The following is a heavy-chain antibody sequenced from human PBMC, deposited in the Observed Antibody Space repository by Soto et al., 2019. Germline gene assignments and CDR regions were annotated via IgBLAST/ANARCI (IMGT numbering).Heavy chain of an antibody. J-gene: IGHJ4*02. D-gene: IGHD6-13*01. CDR1: YTFSNYS. Sequence: QVQLVQSATEVKKPGASVRVPCKYTFSNYSLHWVRQAAGQRLEWMGCNNAATGATEYSQKFRDRVTIYRDTSANIVYKEMNSLRFEDTAVYFCAKGHHAGSWTIDHWGQGTLVTVSS. V-gene: IGHV1-3*01. CDR3: AKGHHAGSWTIDH. CDR2: NNAATGAT.